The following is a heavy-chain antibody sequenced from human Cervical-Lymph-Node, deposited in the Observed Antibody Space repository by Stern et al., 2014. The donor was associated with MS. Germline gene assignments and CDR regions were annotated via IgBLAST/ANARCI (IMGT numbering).Heavy chain of an antibody. D-gene: IGHD3-22*01. CDR2: ISGSGVSI. Sequence: VQLEESGGDLVQPGGAPRLSCAASGFTFNKYAMNWVRQAPGKGMAWVSTISGSGVSIYGEDYVKGRFTISRDNSENTLYLQMHSLRAEDTAIYYCAKQYFDSSGYSYYYGMDVWGQGTTVTVSS. V-gene: IGHV3-23*04. CDR1: GFTFNKYA. J-gene: IGHJ6*02. CDR3: AKQYFDSSGYSYYYGMDV.